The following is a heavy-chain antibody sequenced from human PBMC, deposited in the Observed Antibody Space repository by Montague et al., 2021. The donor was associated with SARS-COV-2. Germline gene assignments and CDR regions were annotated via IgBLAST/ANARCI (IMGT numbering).Heavy chain of an antibody. V-gene: IGHV3-23*01. Sequence: PLRLSCAASGFTFNNYAMRWVRQVPGKGLEWVATIAHSGGTFYADSVGGRFTISRDNSKNTMYLQMNSLRVEDTAVYYCANYHDNTGYYGAFDNWGQGTLVTVSS. CDR2: IAHSGGT. CDR1: GFTFNNYA. D-gene: IGHD3-22*01. J-gene: IGHJ4*02. CDR3: ANYHDNTGYYGAFDN.